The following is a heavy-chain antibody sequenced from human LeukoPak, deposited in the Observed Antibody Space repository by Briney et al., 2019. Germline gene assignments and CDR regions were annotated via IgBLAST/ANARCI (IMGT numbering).Heavy chain of an antibody. D-gene: IGHD3-3*01. V-gene: IGHV3-64*01. Sequence: GGSLRLSCAASGLTFSSYAMHWVRQAPGKGLEYVSAVKGRFTISRDNSKNTLYLQVGSLRAEDMAVYCARGPATYYDFWSGYPNWFDPWGQGTLVTVSS. CDR1: GLTFSSYA. CDR3: ARGPATYYDFWSGYPNWFDP. J-gene: IGHJ5*02.